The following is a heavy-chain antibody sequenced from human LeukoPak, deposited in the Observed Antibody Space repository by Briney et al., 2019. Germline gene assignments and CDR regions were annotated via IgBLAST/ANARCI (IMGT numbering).Heavy chain of an antibody. CDR1: GFTFSSYA. Sequence: PGGSLRLSCAASGFTFSSYAMSWVRQAPGKGLEWVSAISGSGGSTYYADSVKGRFTISRDNSKNTLYLQMNSLRAEDTAVYYCAREGYCSSTSCARRYYYMDVWGKGTTVTVSS. D-gene: IGHD2-2*01. V-gene: IGHV3-23*01. CDR2: ISGSGGST. CDR3: AREGYCSSTSCARRYYYMDV. J-gene: IGHJ6*03.